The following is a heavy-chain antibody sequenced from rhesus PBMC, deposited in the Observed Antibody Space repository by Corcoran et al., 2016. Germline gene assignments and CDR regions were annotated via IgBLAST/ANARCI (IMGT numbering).Heavy chain of an antibody. CDR3: ATGGY. V-gene: IGHV1-111*02. J-gene: IGHJ4*01. Sequence: EVQLVQSGAEVKKPGASVKISCKAYGYTFTDYYLHWGRKAPGKGLEWMGRGDPEDGEAIHAQKCQDRVTITADTSTDTAYMELSSLRSGDTAVYYCATGGYWGQGVLVTVSS. CDR2: GDPEDGEA. CDR1: GYTFTDYY.